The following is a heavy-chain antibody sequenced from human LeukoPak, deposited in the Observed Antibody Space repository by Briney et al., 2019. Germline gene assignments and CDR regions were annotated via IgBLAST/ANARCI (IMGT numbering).Heavy chain of an antibody. CDR3: ARVSSWTPYYMDV. Sequence: SETLSLTCTVSGYSISSGYYWGWIRQPPGKGLEWIGSIYHSGSTYYNPSLKSRVTISVDTSKNQFSLKLSSVTAADTAVYYCARVSSWTPYYMDVWGKGTTVTVSS. V-gene: IGHV4-38-2*02. CDR1: GYSISSGYY. J-gene: IGHJ6*03. CDR2: IYHSGST. D-gene: IGHD6-13*01.